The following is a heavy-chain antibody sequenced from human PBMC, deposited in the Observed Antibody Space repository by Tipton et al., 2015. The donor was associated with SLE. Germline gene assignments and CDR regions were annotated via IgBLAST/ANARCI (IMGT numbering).Heavy chain of an antibody. J-gene: IGHJ6*03. D-gene: IGHD3-10*01. CDR2: IYIDGSSA. V-gene: IGHV3-74*01. Sequence: SLRLSCAASGFSFSTYWMHWVRQAPGKGLVWVSRIYIDGSSANYADSVKGRFTISRDNAKDTLYLQMNSLRAEDTAVYYCTRGTGSRHYYSMDVWGSGTTVTVSS. CDR3: TRGTGSRHYYSMDV. CDR1: GFSFSTYW.